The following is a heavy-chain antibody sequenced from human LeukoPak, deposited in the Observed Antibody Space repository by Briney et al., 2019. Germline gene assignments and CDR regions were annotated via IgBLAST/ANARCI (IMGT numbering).Heavy chain of an antibody. V-gene: IGHV3-21*01. CDR1: GFTFSSYS. Sequence: AGGSLRLSCAASGFTFSSYSMNWVRQAPGKGLEWVSSISSSSSYIYYADSVKGRFTISRDNAKNSLYLQMNSLRAEDTAVYYCTRVGSSSWHEDYWGQGTLVTVSS. J-gene: IGHJ4*02. D-gene: IGHD6-13*01. CDR2: ISSSSSYI. CDR3: TRVGSSSWHEDY.